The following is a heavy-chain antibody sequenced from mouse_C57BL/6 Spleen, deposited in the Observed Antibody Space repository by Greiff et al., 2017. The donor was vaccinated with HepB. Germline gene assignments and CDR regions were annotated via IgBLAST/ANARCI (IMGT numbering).Heavy chain of an antibody. J-gene: IGHJ4*01. CDR3: ARRDGYGYAMDY. Sequence: VQLQQSGAELAKPGASVKLSCKASGYTFTSYWMHWVKQRPGQGLEWIGYINPSSGYTKYNQKFKDKATLTADKSSRTAYMQLSSLTYEDSAVYYCARRDGYGYAMDYWGQGTSVTVSS. CDR2: INPSSGYT. CDR1: GYTFTSYW. D-gene: IGHD2-2*01. V-gene: IGHV1-7*01.